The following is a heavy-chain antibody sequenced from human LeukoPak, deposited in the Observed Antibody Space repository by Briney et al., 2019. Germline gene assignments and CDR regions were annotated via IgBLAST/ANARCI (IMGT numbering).Heavy chain of an antibody. J-gene: IGHJ4*02. Sequence: ASVKVSCKASGYTFTSYGICWVRQAPGQGLEWMGWISAYNGNTNYAQKLQGRVTMTTDTSTSTAYMELRSLRSDDTAMYYCARDPGIAAAGTWSYWGQGTLVTVSS. CDR3: ARDPGIAAAGTWSY. D-gene: IGHD6-13*01. CDR2: ISAYNGNT. V-gene: IGHV1-18*04. CDR1: GYTFTSYG.